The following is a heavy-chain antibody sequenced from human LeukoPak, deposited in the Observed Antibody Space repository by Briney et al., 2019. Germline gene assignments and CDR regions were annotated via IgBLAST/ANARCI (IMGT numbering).Heavy chain of an antibody. V-gene: IGHV4-34*01. D-gene: IGHD3-22*01. Sequence: SETLSLTCAVYGGSFSGYYWSWIRQPPGKGLEWIGEINHSGSTNYNPSLKSRVTISVDTSKNQFSLKLSSVTATDTAVYYCASGYYYDSSGYSYFQHWGRAPWSPSP. J-gene: IGHJ1*01. CDR2: INHSGST. CDR3: ASGYYYDSSGYSYFQH. CDR1: GGSFSGYY.